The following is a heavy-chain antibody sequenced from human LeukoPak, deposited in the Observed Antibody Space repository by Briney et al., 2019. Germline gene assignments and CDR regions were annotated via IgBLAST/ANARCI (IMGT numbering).Heavy chain of an antibody. CDR3: VRVGSVAGSDYLDY. CDR2: SRNKAKSYTT. V-gene: IGHV3-72*01. CDR1: GFTFSDHF. Sequence: PGGSLRLSCAVSGFTFSDHFLDWVRQAPGKGLEWVGRSRNKAKSYTTEYAASVKGRFTISRDDSKNSQYLQMNSLKTEDTAVYYCVRVGSVAGSDYLDYWGQGTLVTVSS. D-gene: IGHD6-19*01. J-gene: IGHJ4*02.